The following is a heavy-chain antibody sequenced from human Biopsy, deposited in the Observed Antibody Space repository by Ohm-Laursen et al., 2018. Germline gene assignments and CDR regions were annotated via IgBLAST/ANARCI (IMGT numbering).Heavy chain of an antibody. J-gene: IGHJ4*02. CDR1: GYIFTSFG. Sequence: ASVKVSCKGSGYIFTSFGVSWVRQAPGHGLEWMGWVSTYNGNTEYEQKFQGRVTMTTDTSANTAHMELRSLRSDDTAVYFCARVREGGLLDYWGQGILVTVSS. V-gene: IGHV1-18*01. D-gene: IGHD3-16*01. CDR2: VSTYNGNT. CDR3: ARVREGGLLDY.